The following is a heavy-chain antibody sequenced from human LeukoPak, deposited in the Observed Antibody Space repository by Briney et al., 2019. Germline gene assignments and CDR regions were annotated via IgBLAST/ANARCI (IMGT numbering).Heavy chain of an antibody. CDR3: AKLKSSGRYNWFDP. J-gene: IGHJ5*02. CDR2: IYSAGST. D-gene: IGHD6-25*01. Sequence: GGSLRLSCVASGFTVSSKYMSWVRQAPGKGLEWVSVIYSAGSTYYADSVKGRFTISRDNSKNTLYLQMNSLRAEDTAVYYCAKLKSSGRYNWFDPWGQGTLVTVSS. CDR1: GFTVSSKY. V-gene: IGHV3-66*01.